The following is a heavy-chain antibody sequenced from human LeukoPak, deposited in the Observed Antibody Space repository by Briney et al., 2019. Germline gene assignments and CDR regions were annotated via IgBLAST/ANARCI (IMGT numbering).Heavy chain of an antibody. CDR3: ARDTFGYSYGYDY. D-gene: IGHD5-18*01. CDR2: INPNSAGT. CDR1: GYTFTGYY. Sequence: GASVKVSCKASGYTFTGYYMHWVRQAPGQGLEWMGWINPNSAGTNYAQKFQGRVTMTRDTSISTAYMELSRLRSDDTAVYCCARDTFGYSYGYDYWGQGTLVTVSS. J-gene: IGHJ4*02. V-gene: IGHV1-2*02.